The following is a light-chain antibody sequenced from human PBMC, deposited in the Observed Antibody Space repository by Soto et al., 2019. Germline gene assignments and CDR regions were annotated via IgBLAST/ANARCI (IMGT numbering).Light chain of an antibody. CDR1: QSISRW. CDR2: KAS. J-gene: IGKJ2*01. V-gene: IGKV1-5*03. CDR3: QPYTRLYT. Sequence: DIQMTQSPSTLSASVGDRVTITCRASQSISRWLYWYQQKPGKAPKLLIYKASRLDSGVPPRYSGSGSGTEFTLTISSLQPDDFATYYCQPYTRLYTFGQVTKLEI.